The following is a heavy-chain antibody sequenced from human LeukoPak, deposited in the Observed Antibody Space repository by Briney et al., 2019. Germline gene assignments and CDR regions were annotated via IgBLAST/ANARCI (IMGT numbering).Heavy chain of an antibody. J-gene: IGHJ3*02. CDR3: ARGPQGSSWYGVDAFDI. CDR2: IYYSGST. Sequence: SETLSLTCTVSGGSISSSSYYWGWIRQPPGKGLEWIGSIYYSGSTYYNPSLKSRVTISVDTSKNQFSLKLSSVTAADTAVYYCARGPQGSSWYGVDAFDIWGQGTMVTVSS. V-gene: IGHV4-39*07. CDR1: GGSISSSSYY. D-gene: IGHD6-13*01.